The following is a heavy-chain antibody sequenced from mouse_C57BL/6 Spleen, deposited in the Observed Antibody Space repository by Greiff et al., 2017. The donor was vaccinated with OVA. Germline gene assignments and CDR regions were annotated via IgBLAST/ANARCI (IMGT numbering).Heavy chain of an antibody. J-gene: IGHJ3*01. Sequence: QVQLQQPGAELVKPGASVKLSCKASGYTFTSYWMQWVKQRPGQGLEWIGEIDPSDSYTNYNQKVKCKATLTVDTSSSTAYMQLSSLTSEDSAVYYCASGGSWFAYWGQGTLVTVSA. CDR2: IDPSDSYT. V-gene: IGHV1-50*01. CDR1: GYTFTSYW. CDR3: ASGGSWFAY. D-gene: IGHD1-1*02.